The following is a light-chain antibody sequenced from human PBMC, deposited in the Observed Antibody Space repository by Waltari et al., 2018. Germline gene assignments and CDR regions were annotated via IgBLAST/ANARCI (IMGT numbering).Light chain of an antibody. CDR3: LQHNTSPFT. Sequence: DIQMTQSPSAMSASVGDRVTLTCRASQGINTNLALFQQKPGKAPKRLIYAASSLHGGVPSRFSGSGSGTEFTLTISSLQPEDFATYYCLQHNTSPFTFCGGTKVEIK. CDR1: QGINTN. J-gene: IGKJ4*01. CDR2: AAS. V-gene: IGKV1-17*03.